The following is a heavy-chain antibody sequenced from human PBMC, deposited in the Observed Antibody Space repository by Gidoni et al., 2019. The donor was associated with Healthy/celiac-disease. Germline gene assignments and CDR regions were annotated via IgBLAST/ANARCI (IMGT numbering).Heavy chain of an antibody. CDR2: ISYDGSNK. J-gene: IGHJ4*02. CDR1: GFTLSSFG. V-gene: IGHV3-30*18. Sequence: QVQLVESGGGVVQPGRSLRLSCAASGFTLSSFGMHWVRQAPGKGLEWVAVISYDGSNKYYADSVKGRFTISRDNSKNTLYLQMNSLRAEDTAVYYCAKDQGHVGWTTEADFDYWGQGTLVTVSS. CDR3: AKDQGHVGWTTEADFDY. D-gene: IGHD1-1*01.